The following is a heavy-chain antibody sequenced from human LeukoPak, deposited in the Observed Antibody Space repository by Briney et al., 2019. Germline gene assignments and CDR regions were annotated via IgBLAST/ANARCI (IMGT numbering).Heavy chain of an antibody. V-gene: IGHV3-7*01. Sequence: GGSLRLSCAASGFTFSSYSMNWVRQAPGKGLEWVATINQDVSQIKYVDSVKGRFTISRDNSKNTLYLQMNSLRAEDTAVYYCAKDAYDSSGYSHYFDYWAREPWSPSPQ. CDR3: AKDAYDSSGYSHYFDY. D-gene: IGHD3-22*01. CDR2: INQDVSQI. J-gene: IGHJ4*02. CDR1: GFTFSSYS.